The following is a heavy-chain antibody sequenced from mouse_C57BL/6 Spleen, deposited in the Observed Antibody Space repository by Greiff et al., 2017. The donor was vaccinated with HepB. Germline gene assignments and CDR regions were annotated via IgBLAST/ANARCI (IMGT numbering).Heavy chain of an antibody. CDR2: IYPGSGNT. Sequence: VKLVESGAELVRPGASVKLSCKASGYTFTDYYINWVKQRPGQGLEWIARIYPGSGNTYYNEKFKGKATLTAEKSSSTAYMQLSSLTSEDSAVYFCAREGEYDYDGGYYYAMDYWGQGTSVTVSS. J-gene: IGHJ4*01. CDR1: GYTFTDYY. V-gene: IGHV1-76*01. CDR3: AREGEYDYDGGYYYAMDY. D-gene: IGHD2-4*01.